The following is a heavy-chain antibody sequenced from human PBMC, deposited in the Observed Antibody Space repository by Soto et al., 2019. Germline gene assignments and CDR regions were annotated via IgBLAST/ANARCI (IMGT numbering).Heavy chain of an antibody. Sequence: PSETLSLTCTFSGGSIISGGYYWSWIRQHPGKGLEWIGYIYYSGSTYYNPSLKSRVTISVDTSKNQFSLKLSSVTAADTAVYYCARDPTYCGGDCYSGVFAFDIWGQGTMVTVSS. D-gene: IGHD2-21*02. J-gene: IGHJ3*02. CDR1: GGSIISGGYY. CDR3: ARDPTYCGGDCYSGVFAFDI. V-gene: IGHV4-31*03. CDR2: IYYSGST.